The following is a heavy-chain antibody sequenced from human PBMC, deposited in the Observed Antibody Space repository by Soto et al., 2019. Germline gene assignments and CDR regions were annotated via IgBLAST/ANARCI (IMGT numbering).Heavy chain of an antibody. CDR3: AREGIVVVPAYPAYAFDI. J-gene: IGHJ3*02. V-gene: IGHV3-74*01. CDR2: ISRDGSVT. CDR1: GFTFSGDW. D-gene: IGHD2-2*01. Sequence: QPGGSLRLSCAASGFTFSGDWMHWVRQGPGKGLVWVSRISRDGSVTTYADSVRGRFTISRDNAKNTLYLQMNSLRAEDTAVYYCAREGIVVVPAYPAYAFDIWGQGTMVTVSS.